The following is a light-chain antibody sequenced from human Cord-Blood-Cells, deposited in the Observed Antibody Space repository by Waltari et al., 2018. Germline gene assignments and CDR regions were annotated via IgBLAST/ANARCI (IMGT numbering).Light chain of an antibody. CDR2: AAS. CDR1: QSISSY. CDR3: QQSYSTLLT. J-gene: IGKJ4*01. V-gene: IGKV1-39*01. Sequence: DIQMTPSPSSLSASVGDRVTITCRASQSISSYLNWYQQKPGKAPKILIYAASSLQSGVPSRFSGSGSGTDFTLTISSLQPEDFATYYCQQSYSTLLTFGGGTKVEIK.